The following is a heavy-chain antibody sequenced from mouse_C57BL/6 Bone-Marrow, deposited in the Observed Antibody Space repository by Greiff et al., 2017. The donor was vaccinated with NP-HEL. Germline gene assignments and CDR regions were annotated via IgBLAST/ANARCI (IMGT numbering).Heavy chain of an antibody. D-gene: IGHD1-1*01. CDR2: ISSGGSYT. Sequence: DVMLVESGGDLVKPGGSLKLSCAASGFTFSSYGMSWVRQTPDKRLEWVATISSGGSYTYYPDSVKGRFTISRDNAKNTLYLQMSSLKSEDTAMYYCARRGLLLRYHYAMDYWGQGTSVTVSS. CDR1: GFTFSSYG. J-gene: IGHJ4*01. CDR3: ARRGLLLRYHYAMDY. V-gene: IGHV5-6*02.